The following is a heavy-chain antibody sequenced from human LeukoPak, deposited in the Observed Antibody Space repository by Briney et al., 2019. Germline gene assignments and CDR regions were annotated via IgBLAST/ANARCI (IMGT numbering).Heavy chain of an antibody. D-gene: IGHD2-2*01. CDR2: IIPIFGTA. V-gene: IGHV1-69*13. Sequence: SVKVSCKVSGYTLTELSMHWVRQAPGKGLEWMGGIIPIFGTASFAQKFQGRVTITADESTGTAYMELSSLRSEDTAVYYCARVVTPRYCSTPSCYWKGWFDPWGQGTLVTVSS. J-gene: IGHJ5*02. CDR3: ARVVTPRYCSTPSCYWKGWFDP. CDR1: GYTLTELS.